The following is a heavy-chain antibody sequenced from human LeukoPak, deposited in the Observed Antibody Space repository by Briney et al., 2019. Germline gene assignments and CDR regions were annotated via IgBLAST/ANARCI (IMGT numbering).Heavy chain of an antibody. Sequence: PSETLSLTCAVYGGSFSGYYWSWIRQPPGKGLEWIGKINRSGSTNYNLSLKSRVTISVDTSKNQFSLKLSSVTAADTAVYYCARESCSSTSCPFHGMDVWGQGTTVTVSS. V-gene: IGHV4-34*01. J-gene: IGHJ6*02. D-gene: IGHD2-2*01. CDR2: INRSGST. CDR3: ARESCSSTSCPFHGMDV. CDR1: GGSFSGYY.